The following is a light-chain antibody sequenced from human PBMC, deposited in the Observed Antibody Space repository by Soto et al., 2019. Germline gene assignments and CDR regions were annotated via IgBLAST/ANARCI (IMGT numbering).Light chain of an antibody. Sequence: KLPPTTLSSATVKLPHLSFRASQSVNINLAWYQQKPGQAPRLLIFGASSRANGTPARFSGSGSGTEFTLTISNLQTEDFAVYYCQQDGSLTCTFGQGTKADIK. V-gene: IGKV3-15*01. J-gene: IGKJ1*01. CDR3: QQDGSLTCT. CDR1: QSVNIN. CDR2: GAS.